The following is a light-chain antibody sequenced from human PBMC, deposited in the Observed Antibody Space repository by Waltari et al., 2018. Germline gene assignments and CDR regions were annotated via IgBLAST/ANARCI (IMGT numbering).Light chain of an antibody. CDR3: QQSYRTPYT. CDR1: QSISSY. V-gene: IGKV1-39*01. CDR2: ASS. Sequence: DILMTQSPSTLSASVGDRVTITCRASQSISSYLNWYQQKPGKAPKFLIYASSTLQSGVPSRFSGSGSGTDFTLTISSLQPEDFATYYCQQSYRTPYTFGQGTKLEIK. J-gene: IGKJ2*01.